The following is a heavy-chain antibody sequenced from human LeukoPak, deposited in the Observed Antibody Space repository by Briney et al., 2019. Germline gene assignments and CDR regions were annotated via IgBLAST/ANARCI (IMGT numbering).Heavy chain of an antibody. Sequence: PGGSLRLSCSASGFTFINSWMHWVRQAPGKGLVWVSRINTDGRSTTYADSVKGRFTISRDNSKNTVYLQMNSLRTEDTSVYYCARGIQPPKYYGSGSDTFDIWGQGTMVTVSS. CDR3: ARGIQPPKYYGSGSDTFDI. V-gene: IGHV3-74*01. D-gene: IGHD3-10*01. CDR2: INTDGRST. CDR1: GFTFINSW. J-gene: IGHJ3*02.